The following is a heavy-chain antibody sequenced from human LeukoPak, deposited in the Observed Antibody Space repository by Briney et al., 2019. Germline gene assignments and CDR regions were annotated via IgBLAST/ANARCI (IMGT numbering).Heavy chain of an antibody. Sequence: GGSLRLSCAASGFTFSSYSMNWVRQAPGKGLEWVSSISSSSSYIYYADSVKGRFTISGDNAKNSLYLQMNSLRAEDTAVYYCARDCSGGSCYHYYFDYWGQGTLVTVSS. J-gene: IGHJ4*02. V-gene: IGHV3-21*01. D-gene: IGHD2-15*01. CDR1: GFTFSSYS. CDR3: ARDCSGGSCYHYYFDY. CDR2: ISSSSSYI.